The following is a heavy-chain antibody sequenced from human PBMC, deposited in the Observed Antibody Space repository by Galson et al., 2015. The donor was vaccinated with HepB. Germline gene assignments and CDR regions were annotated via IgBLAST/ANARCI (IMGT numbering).Heavy chain of an antibody. CDR2: IKQDGSEK. CDR3: ARGPLQLWPTEVDY. Sequence: SLRLSCAASGLTFSSYWMSWVRQAPGKGLEWVANIKQDGSEKYYVDSVKGRFTISRDNAKNSLYLQMNSLRAEDTAVYYCARGPLQLWPTEVDYWGQGTLVTVSS. D-gene: IGHD5-18*01. CDR1: GLTFSSYW. J-gene: IGHJ4*02. V-gene: IGHV3-7*03.